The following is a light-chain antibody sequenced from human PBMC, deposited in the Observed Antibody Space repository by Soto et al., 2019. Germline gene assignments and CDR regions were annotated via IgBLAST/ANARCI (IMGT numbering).Light chain of an antibody. V-gene: IGKV1-5*01. CDR2: DAS. CDR3: QQRSDWPLT. Sequence: IQMTQSPSTLSASIGDRVTITCRASQSINNRLAWYQQMPGKAPNLLIYDASSLESGVPSRFRGSGSGTDFTLTISSLEPEDFAIYYCQQRSDWPLTFGGGTKVEI. CDR1: QSINNR. J-gene: IGKJ4*01.